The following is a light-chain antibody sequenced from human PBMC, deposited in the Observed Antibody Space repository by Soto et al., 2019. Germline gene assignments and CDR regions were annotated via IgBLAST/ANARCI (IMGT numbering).Light chain of an antibody. Sequence: DIVMTQSPDSLAVSLGERATITCRSSQSVLYSSNKKNYLAWYQQKPGQPPRLLISWASTREFWVPDRFSGXXXXXXXXXXXXXLQPEDVAVYYCQQHYSIPLTFGGGTKVEIK. CDR1: QSVLYSSNKKNY. CDR3: QQHYSIPLT. V-gene: IGKV4-1*01. CDR2: WAS. J-gene: IGKJ4*01.